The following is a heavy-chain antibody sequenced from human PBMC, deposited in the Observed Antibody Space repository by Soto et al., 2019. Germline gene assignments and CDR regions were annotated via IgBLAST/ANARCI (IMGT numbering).Heavy chain of an antibody. V-gene: IGHV1-46*03. CDR2: INPSGDST. J-gene: IGHJ3*02. D-gene: IGHD3-10*01. CDR1: GYTFTNSY. CDR3: APTLGSSNYGAFHI. Sequence: ASVKGSCKASGYTFTNSYIHWVRQTPGQGLQWMGMINPSGDSTTYAQRFQGRVTLTRDTSTTTVYMELSSLRSEDTAIYYCAPTLGSSNYGAFHIWGQGTMVTVSS.